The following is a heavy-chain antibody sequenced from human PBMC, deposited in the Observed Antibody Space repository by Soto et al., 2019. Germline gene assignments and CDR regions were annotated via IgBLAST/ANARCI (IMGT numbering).Heavy chain of an antibody. V-gene: IGHV3-23*01. Sequence: EVQLLESGGGLVQPGGSLRLSCAASGFTFSSYAMSWVPQAPGKGLEWVSAISGSGGSTYYADSVKGRFTISRDNSKNTLYLQMNSLRAEDTAVYYCARNSSGRRNWFDPWGQGTLVTVSS. J-gene: IGHJ5*02. CDR1: GFTFSSYA. D-gene: IGHD6-19*01. CDR2: ISGSGGST. CDR3: ARNSSGRRNWFDP.